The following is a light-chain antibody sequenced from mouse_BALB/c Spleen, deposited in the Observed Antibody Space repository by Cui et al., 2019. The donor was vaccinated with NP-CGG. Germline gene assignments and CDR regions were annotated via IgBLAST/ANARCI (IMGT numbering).Light chain of an antibody. Sequence: QALLTQETALTTSPGETVTLTGRSSTGAVTTSNYANWVQEKPDHLFTGLIGGTNNRVPGVPARFSGSLIGDKAALTITGAQTEDEAIYFCALWYSNHWVFGGGTKLTVL. CDR3: ALWYSNHWV. CDR2: GTN. V-gene: IGLV1*01. CDR1: TGAVTTSNY. J-gene: IGLJ1*01.